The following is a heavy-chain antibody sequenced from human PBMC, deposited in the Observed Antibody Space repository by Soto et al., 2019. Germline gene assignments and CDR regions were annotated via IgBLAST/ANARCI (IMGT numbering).Heavy chain of an antibody. CDR1: GFTFNGYA. CDR2: ISGGGGTT. V-gene: IGHV3-23*01. D-gene: IGHD3-10*01. CDR3: VRDAMVRAVMTRLADYYGMDV. J-gene: IGHJ6*02. Sequence: QAGGSLRLSCVASGFTFNGYAMSWVRQAPGKGLEWVSAISGGGGTTYYADSVKGRFTISRENSKKTLHLQMNSLRVEDTAVYYCVRDAMVRAVMTRLADYYGMDVWGQGTTVTVSS.